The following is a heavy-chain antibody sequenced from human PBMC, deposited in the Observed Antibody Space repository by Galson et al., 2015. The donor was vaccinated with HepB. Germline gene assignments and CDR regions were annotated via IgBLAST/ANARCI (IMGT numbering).Heavy chain of an antibody. J-gene: IGHJ6*02. CDR2: TNPKSGVT. V-gene: IGHV1-2*06. CDR3: ARGASGISYTMDV. Sequence: SVKVSCKASAYIFSDYYIHWVRQAPGQGLEWMGRTNPKSGVTNYAQKFRVRVTMTRDMSTGTAYMELDRLTSDDTAFYYCARGASGISYTMDVWGQGTTVTVSS. CDR1: AYIFSDYY. D-gene: IGHD2-15*01.